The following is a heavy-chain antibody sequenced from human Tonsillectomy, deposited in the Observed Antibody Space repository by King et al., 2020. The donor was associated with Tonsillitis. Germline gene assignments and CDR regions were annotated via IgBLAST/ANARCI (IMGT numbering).Heavy chain of an antibody. Sequence: VQLQESGPGLVKPSETLSLTCTISGGSISGYFWSWIRESPGKGLEWIGSIYYTGTTYYKSSLQSRLTISTDTSKNRVSLKLTSVTAADSAIYYCASASSGYYHYFDYWGQGAQVTVSS. CDR1: GGSISGYF. D-gene: IGHD3-22*01. J-gene: IGHJ4*02. CDR2: IYYTGTT. CDR3: ASASSGYYHYFDY. V-gene: IGHV4-59*12.